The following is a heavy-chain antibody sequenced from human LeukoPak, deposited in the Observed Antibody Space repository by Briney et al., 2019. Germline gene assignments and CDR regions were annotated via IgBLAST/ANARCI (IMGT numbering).Heavy chain of an antibody. CDR3: ASVLTVGIQPWSYYFDY. V-gene: IGHV4-34*01. CDR2: IYHSGST. CDR1: GGSFSGYY. Sequence: SETLSLTCAVYGGSFSGYYWSWIRQPPGKGLEWIGSIYHSGSTYYNPSLKSRVTISVDTSKNQFSLKLSSVTAADTAVYYCASVLTVGIQPWSYYFDYWGQGTLVTVSS. J-gene: IGHJ4*02. D-gene: IGHD5-18*01.